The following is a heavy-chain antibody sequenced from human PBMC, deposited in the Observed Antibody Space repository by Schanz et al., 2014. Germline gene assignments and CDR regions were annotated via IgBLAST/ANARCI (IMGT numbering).Heavy chain of an antibody. CDR1: GGTFSSFG. D-gene: IGHD3-22*01. V-gene: IGHV1-2*04. CDR3: ARDDRDYYYGMDV. CDR2: INPNTGST. Sequence: QVQLVQSGAEVKKPGASVKVSCKASGGTFSSFGINWVRQAPGQGLEWMGWINPNTGSTNFAQKFQGWVTVTRDTSISTVYMELSRVTYEDTAVYYCARDDRDYYYGMDVWGQGTTVTVSS. J-gene: IGHJ6*02.